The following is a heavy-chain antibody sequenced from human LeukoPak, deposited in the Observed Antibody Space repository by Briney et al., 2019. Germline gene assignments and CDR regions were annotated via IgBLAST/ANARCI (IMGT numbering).Heavy chain of an antibody. V-gene: IGHV4-34*01. CDR3: ARDSLIFTWTYYFDY. Sequence: SETLSLTCAVYGGSFSGYYWSWIRQPPGKGLEWIGEINHSGSTNYNPSLKSRVTISVDTSKNQFSLKLSSVTAADTAVYYCARDSLIFTWTYYFDYWGQGTLVTVSS. J-gene: IGHJ4*02. CDR1: GGSFSGYY. D-gene: IGHD3-16*01. CDR2: INHSGST.